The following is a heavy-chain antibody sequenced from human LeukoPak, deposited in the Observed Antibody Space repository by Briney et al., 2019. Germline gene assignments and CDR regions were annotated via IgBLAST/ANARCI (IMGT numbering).Heavy chain of an antibody. CDR1: GFTFSSYS. V-gene: IGHV3-21*01. D-gene: IGHD3-22*01. Sequence: GRSLRLSCAASGFTFSSYSMNWVRQAPGKGLEWVSSISSSSSYIYYADSVKGRFTISRDNAKNSLYLQMNSLRAEDTAVYYCARDSYYDSSGFDYWGQGTLVTVSS. CDR2: ISSSSSYI. J-gene: IGHJ4*02. CDR3: ARDSYYDSSGFDY.